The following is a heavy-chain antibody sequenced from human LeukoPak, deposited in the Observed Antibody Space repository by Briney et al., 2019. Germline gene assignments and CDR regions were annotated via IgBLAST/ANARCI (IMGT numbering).Heavy chain of an antibody. D-gene: IGHD3-3*01. CDR3: AKDHLFGVVILGFDY. V-gene: IGHV3-23*01. J-gene: IGHJ4*02. Sequence: PGGSLRLSCAASGFTFSSYTMSWVRQAPGKGLEWVSSIRGSADGTYYADSAKGRFTISRDNSKNTLYLQMNSLRAEDTAVYYCAKDHLFGVVILGFDYWGQGNLVTVSS. CDR1: GFTFSSYT. CDR2: IRGSADGT.